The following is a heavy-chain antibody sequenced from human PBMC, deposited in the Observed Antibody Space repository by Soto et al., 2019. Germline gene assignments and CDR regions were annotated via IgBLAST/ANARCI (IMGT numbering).Heavy chain of an antibody. CDR1: GFTFSSYA. Sequence: EVQLLESGGGLVQPGGSLRLSCAASGFTFSSYAMSWVRQAPGRGLEWVSAISGSGGGTYYADSVKGRFTIARDNSKNTLYLQMNSLRAEDTAVYYCAKEPDFWSGYAFDYWGQGTLVTVSS. CDR3: AKEPDFWSGYAFDY. J-gene: IGHJ4*02. V-gene: IGHV3-23*01. CDR2: ISGSGGGT. D-gene: IGHD3-3*01.